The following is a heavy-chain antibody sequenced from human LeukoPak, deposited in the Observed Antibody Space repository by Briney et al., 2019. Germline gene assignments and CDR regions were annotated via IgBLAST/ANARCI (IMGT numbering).Heavy chain of an antibody. CDR3: VKVVNYDSSVYYYVE. J-gene: IGHJ3*01. V-gene: IGHV3-64D*06. CDR1: GFTFSSYA. CDR2: ISSSGGST. D-gene: IGHD3-22*01. Sequence: GGSLRLSCSASGFTFSSYAMHWVRQAPGKGLEYVSAISSSGGSTYYEDSVKGRFTISRDNSKNTLYLQMSSLRAEDTAVYYCVKVVNYDSSVYYYVEWGQGTMVTVSS.